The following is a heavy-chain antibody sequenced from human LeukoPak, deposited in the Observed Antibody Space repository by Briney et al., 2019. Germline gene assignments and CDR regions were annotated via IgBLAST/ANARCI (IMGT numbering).Heavy chain of an antibody. CDR3: AKDMAWSVAKFDY. CDR1: GYTFTSYY. D-gene: IGHD5-12*01. J-gene: IGHJ4*02. Sequence: SCKASGYTFTSYYMHWVRQAPGQGLEWVSLISWDGGSTYYADSVKGRFTISRDNSKNTLYLQMNSLRAEDTAVYYCAKDMAWSVAKFDYWGQGTLVTVSS. CDR2: ISWDGGST. V-gene: IGHV3-23*01.